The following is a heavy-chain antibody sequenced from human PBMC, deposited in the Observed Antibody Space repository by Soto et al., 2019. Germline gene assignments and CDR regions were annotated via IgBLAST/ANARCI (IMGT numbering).Heavy chain of an antibody. D-gene: IGHD1-1*01. Sequence: PGGSLRLSCAASGFIFSNYAMSWVRQAPGRGLEWVSAISGSGATTYYPDSVKGRFTISRDNSKNTLYLQMNNLRADDTAVYYCTKGGIPRRYNIPKVDFDYWGQGSLVPVSS. CDR1: GFIFSNYA. CDR3: TKGGIPRRYNIPKVDFDY. CDR2: ISGSGATT. J-gene: IGHJ4*02. V-gene: IGHV3-23*01.